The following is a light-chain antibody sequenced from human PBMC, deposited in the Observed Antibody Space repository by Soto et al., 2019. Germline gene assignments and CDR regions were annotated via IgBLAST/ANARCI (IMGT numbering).Light chain of an antibody. V-gene: IGKV1-39*01. Sequence: DIQMTKSPSSLSASEGDRVTLTCRASQSISRYLNWYQQKPGRAPKLLMYGAPNLQNGFPSRFSGSGSGTDFTLTISNLQPEDFATYYSQQSYGTPRIFGGGTKVEIK. CDR2: GAP. CDR3: QQSYGTPRI. J-gene: IGKJ4*01. CDR1: QSISRY.